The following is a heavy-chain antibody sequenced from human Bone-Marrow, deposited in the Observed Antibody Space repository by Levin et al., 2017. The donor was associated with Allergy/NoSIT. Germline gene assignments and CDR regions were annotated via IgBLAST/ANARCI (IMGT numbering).Heavy chain of an antibody. J-gene: IGHJ5*02. CDR1: GGTFSSYA. CDR3: ARERIGDSSSWYGIWFDP. Sequence: KISCKASGGTFSSYAISWVRQAPGQGLEWMGGIIPIFGTANYAQKFQGRVTITADESTSTAYMELSSLRSEDTAVYYCARERIGDSSSWYGIWFDPWGQGTLVTVSS. D-gene: IGHD6-13*01. CDR2: IIPIFGTA. V-gene: IGHV1-69*01.